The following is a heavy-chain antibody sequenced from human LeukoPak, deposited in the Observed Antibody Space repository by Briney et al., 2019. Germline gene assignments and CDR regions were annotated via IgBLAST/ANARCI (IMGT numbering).Heavy chain of an antibody. V-gene: IGHV3-23*01. CDR3: AKALLIVPAAVSDY. D-gene: IGHD2-2*01. J-gene: IGHJ4*02. CDR2: ISGSGGNT. Sequence: GGSLRLSCAASGFTFNTYAMNWVRQAPGKGLEWVSGISGSGGNTYYADSVKGRFTISRDNSKNTLYLQMNSLRAEDTAVYYCAKALLIVPAAVSDYWGQGTLVTVSS. CDR1: GFTFNTYA.